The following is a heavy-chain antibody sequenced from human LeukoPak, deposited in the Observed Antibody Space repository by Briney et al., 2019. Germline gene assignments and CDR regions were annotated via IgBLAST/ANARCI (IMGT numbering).Heavy chain of an antibody. V-gene: IGHV3-23*01. CDR1: GFTFSSYA. Sequence: PGGSLRLSCAASGFTFSSYAMSWVRQAPGKGLEWVSAISGSGGSTYYADSVKGRFTISRDNSKNTLYLQMNSLRAEDTAVYYCAKGPISEILKGGPRFLEWLWGYYMDVWGKGATVTVSS. CDR3: AKGPISEILKGGPRFLEWLWGYYMDV. D-gene: IGHD3-3*01. CDR2: ISGSGGST. J-gene: IGHJ6*03.